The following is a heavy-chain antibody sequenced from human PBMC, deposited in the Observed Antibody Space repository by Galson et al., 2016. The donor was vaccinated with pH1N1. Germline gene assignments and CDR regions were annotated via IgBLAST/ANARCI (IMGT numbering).Heavy chain of an antibody. D-gene: IGHD3-10*01. V-gene: IGHV1-69*13. CDR2: IIPIFGTS. Sequence: SVKASCKASGGIFSSYAVSWVRQAPGRGLEWMGGIIPIFGTSNYAQKFQGRVPITADESTSTAYLELSSLSSEDTAVYYCARAPDRGEGALSYYYGLDVWGQGTTVIVSS. J-gene: IGHJ6*02. CDR3: ARAPDRGEGALSYYYGLDV. CDR1: GGIFSSYA.